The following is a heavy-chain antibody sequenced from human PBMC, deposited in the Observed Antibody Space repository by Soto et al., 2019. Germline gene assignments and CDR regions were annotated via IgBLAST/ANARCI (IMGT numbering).Heavy chain of an antibody. V-gene: IGHV3-23*01. J-gene: IGHJ4*02. Sequence: GGSLRLSCAASGFTFSSYAMSWVRKAPGKGLEWVSAISGSCGSTYYADSVKGRFTISRDNSKNTLYLQMNSLRAEDTAVYYCAKDKVVVPAAIDYWGQGTLGTVSS. CDR1: GFTFSSYA. CDR2: ISGSCGST. CDR3: AKDKVVVPAAIDY. D-gene: IGHD2-2*01.